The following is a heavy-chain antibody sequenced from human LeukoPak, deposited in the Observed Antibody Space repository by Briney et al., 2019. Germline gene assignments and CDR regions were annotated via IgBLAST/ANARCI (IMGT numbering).Heavy chain of an antibody. V-gene: IGHV4-38-2*01. CDR3: ARGARGNDY. J-gene: IGHJ4*02. Sequence: SETLSLTCAVSGHSISSAYYWGWSRQPPGKGLEWIGSIYHSESTYYNPSLKSRVTISVDTSKNQFSLKLTSVTAADTAVYYCARGARGNDYWGQGTLVTVSS. CDR1: GHSISSAYY. D-gene: IGHD5-12*01. CDR2: IYHSEST.